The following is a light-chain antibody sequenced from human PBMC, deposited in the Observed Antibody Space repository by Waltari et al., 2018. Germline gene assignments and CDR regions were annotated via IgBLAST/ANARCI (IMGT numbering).Light chain of an antibody. Sequence: ERVMTHSPGTLSVSPGERATPSCRASQSVSSKLAWYQQKPGQAPRLLIYGASTRATGIPARFSGSGSGTEFTLTISSLQSEDFAVYYCQQYSDWPYTFGQGTKLEIK. CDR1: QSVSSK. V-gene: IGKV3-15*01. CDR3: QQYSDWPYT. J-gene: IGKJ2*01. CDR2: GAS.